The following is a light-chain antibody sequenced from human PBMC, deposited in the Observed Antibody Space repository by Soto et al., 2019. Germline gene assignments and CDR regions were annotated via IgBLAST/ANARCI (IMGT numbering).Light chain of an antibody. Sequence: QSVLTQPPSVSGSPGQSVTISCTGTSSDVGGYNYVYWYQQYPGKAPKVMIYAVTKRPSGVPDRISGSKSGNTASLTISGLQAEDEADYYCCSYAGSYTHYVFGTGTKVTVL. J-gene: IGLJ1*01. CDR1: SSDVGGYNY. CDR3: CSYAGSYTHYV. CDR2: AVT. V-gene: IGLV2-11*01.